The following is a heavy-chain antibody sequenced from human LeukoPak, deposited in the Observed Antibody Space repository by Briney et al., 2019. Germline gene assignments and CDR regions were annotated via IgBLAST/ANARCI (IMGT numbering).Heavy chain of an antibody. J-gene: IGHJ5*02. CDR3: ARARRKADWFDP. CDR2: ITSSDSTT. V-gene: IGHV3-11*04. CDR1: GFTFSDYY. Sequence: GSLRLSCAASGFTFSDYYMNWIRQAPGKGLEWVSFITSSDSTTYYADSVKGRFTISRDNAKNSLFLQMSSLRAEDTAIYYCARARRKADWFDPWGQGTLVTVSS. D-gene: IGHD6-13*01.